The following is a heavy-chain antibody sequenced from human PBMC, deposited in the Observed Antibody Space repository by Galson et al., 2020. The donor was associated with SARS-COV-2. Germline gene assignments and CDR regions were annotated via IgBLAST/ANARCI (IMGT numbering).Heavy chain of an antibody. J-gene: IGHJ4*02. CDR3: AKIRPGGASLDF. CDR1: GASISSYY. CDR2: ITPSGST. Sequence: SETLSLSCTVSGASISSYYWSWIRQSPEKGLEWMAYITPSGSTHSSPSLTRRVPMSVDASKHQLSLDVNSVTAAATAVYYCAKIRPGGASLDFWGQGTLVIVSS. D-gene: IGHD3-10*01. V-gene: IGHV4-59*03.